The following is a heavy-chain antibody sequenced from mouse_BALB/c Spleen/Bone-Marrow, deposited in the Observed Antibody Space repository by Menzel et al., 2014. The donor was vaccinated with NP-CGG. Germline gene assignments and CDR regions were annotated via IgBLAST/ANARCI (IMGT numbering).Heavy chain of an antibody. CDR2: IRNKPNGYTT. CDR1: GFTFTDYY. D-gene: IGHD1-1*01. V-gene: IGHV7-3*02. CDR3: TRDMNLLKFDY. Sequence: EVKLMESGGGLVQPGGSLRLSCATSGFTFTDYYMSWVRQPPGKALEWLGFIRNKPNGYTTEYSASVKGRFTISRDNSQSILYLQMNTLRVEDSATYYCTRDMNLLKFDYWGQGTTLTVSS. J-gene: IGHJ2*01.